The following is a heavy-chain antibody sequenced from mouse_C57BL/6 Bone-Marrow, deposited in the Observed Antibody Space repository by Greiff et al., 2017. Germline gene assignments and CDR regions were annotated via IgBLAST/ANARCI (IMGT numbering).Heavy chain of an antibody. J-gene: IGHJ4*01. CDR3: ARWGGSSNYAMDY. CDR1: GSTFTGYW. Sequence: VQLQQPGAELVKPGASVKLSCKASGSTFTGYWMHWVKQRPGQGLGWIGRIIPISGRTNYNEKFKSKATLTVDKSSSTAYMQISSRTSEDAAVYYCARWGGSSNYAMDYWGQGTSVTVSS. CDR2: IIPISGRT. D-gene: IGHD1-1*01. V-gene: IGHV1-64*01.